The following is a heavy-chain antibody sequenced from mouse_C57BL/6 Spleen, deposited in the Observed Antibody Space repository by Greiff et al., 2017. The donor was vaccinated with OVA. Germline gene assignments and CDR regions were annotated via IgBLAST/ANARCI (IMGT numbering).Heavy chain of an antibody. D-gene: IGHD1-1*01. CDR1: GYTFTSYW. CDR3: ARSSYYGSSYVFDY. J-gene: IGHJ2*01. CDR2: IDPSASYP. V-gene: IGHV1-69*01. Sequence: QVQLQQPGAELVMPGASVKLSCKASGYTFTSYWMHWVKQRPGQGLEWIGEIDPSASYPTSNHKFKGTSTLTVDKSSRTAYMQLSSLTSEDSAVYYCARSSYYGSSYVFDYWGQGTTLTVSS.